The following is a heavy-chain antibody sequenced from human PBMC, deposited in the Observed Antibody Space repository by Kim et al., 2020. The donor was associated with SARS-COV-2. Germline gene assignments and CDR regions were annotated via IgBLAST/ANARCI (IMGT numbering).Heavy chain of an antibody. D-gene: IGHD5-12*01. CDR2: IYYSGST. V-gene: IGHV4-31*03. CDR3: ARDAGLPNWFDP. J-gene: IGHJ5*02. Sequence: SETLSLTCTVSGGSISSGGYYWSWIRQHPGKGLEWIGYIYYSGSTYYNPSLKSRVTISVDTSKNQFSLKLSSVTAADTAVYYCARDAGLPNWFDPWGQGTLVTVSS. CDR1: GGSISSGGYY.